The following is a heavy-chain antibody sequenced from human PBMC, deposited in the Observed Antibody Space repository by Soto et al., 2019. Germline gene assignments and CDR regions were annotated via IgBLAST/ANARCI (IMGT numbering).Heavy chain of an antibody. CDR2: IKSKTDGGTT. Sequence: EVQLVESGGGLVKPGGSLRLSCAASGFTFSNAWMSWVRQAPGKGLEWVGRIKSKTDGGTTDYAAPVKGRFTISRDDSKNTLYLQMSSLKTEDTAVYYCTRGDIWTGYYLWGQGTLVTVSS. D-gene: IGHD3-9*01. J-gene: IGHJ4*02. V-gene: IGHV3-15*01. CDR1: GFTFSNAW. CDR3: TRGDIWTGYYL.